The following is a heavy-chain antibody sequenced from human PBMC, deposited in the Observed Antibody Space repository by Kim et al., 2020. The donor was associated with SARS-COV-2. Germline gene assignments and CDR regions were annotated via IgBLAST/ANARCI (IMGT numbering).Heavy chain of an antibody. D-gene: IGHD6-13*01. CDR3: AREQRYSSPNDAFDI. Sequence: SETLSLTCTVSGGSISSYYWSWIRQPPGKGLEWIGYIYYSGSTNYNPSLKSRVTISVDTSKNQFSLKLSSVTAADTAVYYCAREQRYSSPNDAFDIWGQGTMVTVSS. CDR1: GGSISSYY. J-gene: IGHJ3*02. V-gene: IGHV4-59*01. CDR2: IYYSGST.